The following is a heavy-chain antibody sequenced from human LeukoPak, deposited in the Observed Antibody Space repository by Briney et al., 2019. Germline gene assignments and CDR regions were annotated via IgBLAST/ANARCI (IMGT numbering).Heavy chain of an antibody. CDR3: AKEPDSSGYFGY. CDR1: GFTFSKYA. D-gene: IGHD3-22*01. V-gene: IGHV3-23*01. J-gene: IGHJ4*02. CDR2: ISGSGRST. Sequence: GGSLRLSCAASGFTFSKYAMSWVRQAPGKGLEWVSAISGSGRSTYYADSMKGRFTISRDNSKNTLYLQMNSLRADDTAVYYCAKEPDSSGYFGYWGQGTLVTVSS.